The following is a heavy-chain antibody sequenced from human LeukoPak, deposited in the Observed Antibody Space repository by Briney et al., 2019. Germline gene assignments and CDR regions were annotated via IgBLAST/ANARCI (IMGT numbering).Heavy chain of an antibody. D-gene: IGHD5-12*01. V-gene: IGHV3-20*04. CDR1: GVTFDDYG. CDR3: ARADPYEYYFDY. J-gene: IGHJ4*02. Sequence: GGSLRLSCAASGVTFDDYGMSWVRQAPGKGLEWVSGINWNGGSTGYADSVKGRFTISRDNAKNSLYLQMNSLRAEDTALYYCARADPYEYYFDYWGQGTLVTVSS. CDR2: INWNGGST.